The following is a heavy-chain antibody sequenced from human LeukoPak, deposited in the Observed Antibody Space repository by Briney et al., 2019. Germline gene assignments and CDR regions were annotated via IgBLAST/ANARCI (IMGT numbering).Heavy chain of an antibody. J-gene: IGHJ4*02. CDR1: GGSISSYY. CDR2: IYYSGST. V-gene: IGHV4-59*12. CDR3: ARAPQDYYGSGSYDY. D-gene: IGHD3-10*01. Sequence: SETLSLTCTVSGGSISSYYWSWIRQPPGKGLEWIGYIYYSGSTYYNPSLKSRVTISVDRSKNQFSLKLSSVTAADTAVYYCARAPQDYYGSGSYDYWGQGTLVTVSS.